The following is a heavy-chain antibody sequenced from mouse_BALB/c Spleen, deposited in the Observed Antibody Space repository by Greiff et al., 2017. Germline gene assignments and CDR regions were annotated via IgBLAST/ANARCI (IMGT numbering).Heavy chain of an antibody. CDR3: TREDSEGMISYFDY. J-gene: IGHJ2*01. CDR2: INPSNGGT. V-gene: IGHV1S81*02. CDR1: GYTFTSYY. Sequence: QVQLQQSGAELVKPGASVKLSCKASGYTFTSYYMYWVKQRPGQGLEWIGGINPSNGGTNFNEKFKSKATLTVDKSSSTAYMQLSSLTSEDSAVYYCTREDSEGMISYFDYWGQGTTLTVSS. D-gene: IGHD2-4*01.